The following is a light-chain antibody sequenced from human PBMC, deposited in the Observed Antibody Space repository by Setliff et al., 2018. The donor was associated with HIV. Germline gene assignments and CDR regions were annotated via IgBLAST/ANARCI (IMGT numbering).Light chain of an antibody. CDR1: SSDVGGYSF. CDR2: DVS. Sequence: VLTQPASVSGSPGQSITISCTGTSSDVGGYSFVSWYQQHPGKAPKLMIYDVSYRPSGVSDRFSGSKSGNTASLTISGLQTEDEADYYCSSYTSSSTYVFGTGTKVTVL. V-gene: IGLV2-14*03. J-gene: IGLJ1*01. CDR3: SSYTSSSTYV.